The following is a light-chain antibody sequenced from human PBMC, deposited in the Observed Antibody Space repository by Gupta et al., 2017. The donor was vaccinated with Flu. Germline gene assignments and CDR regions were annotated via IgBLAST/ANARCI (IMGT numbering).Light chain of an antibody. V-gene: IGLV1-47*01. Sequence: WSLYSCNIVSHYVYWQRQLPGSAPTVLLYWYTHRPSWVPARFSGSRSCTSPSLAISGLRSEAEAAYYCSAVYYNRCCLFGRGTKLTVL. J-gene: IGLJ3*02. CDR1: SCNIVSHY. CDR3: SAVYYNRCCL. CDR2: WYT.